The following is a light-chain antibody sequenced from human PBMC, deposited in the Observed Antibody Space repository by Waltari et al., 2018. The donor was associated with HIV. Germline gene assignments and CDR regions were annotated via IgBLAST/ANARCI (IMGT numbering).Light chain of an antibody. CDR1: SRALGAYNY. V-gene: IGLV2-14*01. CDR2: EVT. J-gene: IGLJ1*01. CDR3: TSYTSISTLV. Sequence: QSALTQPAPVSGSPGQSLTISCTGPSRALGAYNYVSWYQHHPGQVPKLLIYEVTNRPSGVSHRFSGSKSGNTASLTISGLQAEDEADFYCTSYTSISTLVFGTGTKVTVL.